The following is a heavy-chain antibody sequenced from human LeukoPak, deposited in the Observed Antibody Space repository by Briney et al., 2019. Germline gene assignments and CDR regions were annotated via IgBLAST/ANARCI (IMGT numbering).Heavy chain of an antibody. CDR3: ARLVQLWSEYYFDY. D-gene: IGHD5-18*01. V-gene: IGHV4-39*01. CDR2: IYYSGST. Sequence: PSETLSLTCTVSGGSISSSSYYWGWIRQPPGKGLEWIGSIYYSGSTYYNPSLKSRVTISVDTSKNQFSLKLSSVTAADTAMYYCARLVQLWSEYYFDYWGQGTLVTVSS. J-gene: IGHJ4*02. CDR1: GGSISSSSYY.